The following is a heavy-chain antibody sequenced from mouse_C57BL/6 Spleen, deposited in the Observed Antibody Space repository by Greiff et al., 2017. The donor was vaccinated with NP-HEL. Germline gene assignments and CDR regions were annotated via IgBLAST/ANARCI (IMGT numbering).Heavy chain of an antibody. Sequence: EVKVVESEGGLVQPGSSMKLSCTASGFTFSDYYMAWVRQVPEKGLEWVANINYDGSSTYYLDSLKSRFIISRDNAKNILYLQMSSLKSEDTATYYCARAFIYDGYPWYFDVWGTGTTVTVSS. CDR1: GFTFSDYY. CDR3: ARAFIYDGYPWYFDV. V-gene: IGHV5-16*01. CDR2: INYDGSST. D-gene: IGHD2-3*01. J-gene: IGHJ1*03.